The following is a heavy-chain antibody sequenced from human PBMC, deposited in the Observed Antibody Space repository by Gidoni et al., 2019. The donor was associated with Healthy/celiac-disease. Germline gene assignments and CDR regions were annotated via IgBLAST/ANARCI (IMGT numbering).Heavy chain of an antibody. V-gene: IGHV1-69*04. Sequence: QVQLAQSGAEVKKPGSSVKVSCKASGGTFSSYALSWVRQAPGQGLEWMGRITPILGIANYAQKFQGRVTITADKSTSTAYMELSSLRSEDTAVYYCASGESSGWYFYWGQGTLVTVSS. CDR2: ITPILGIA. J-gene: IGHJ4*02. D-gene: IGHD6-19*01. CDR1: GGTFSSYA. CDR3: ASGESSGWYFY.